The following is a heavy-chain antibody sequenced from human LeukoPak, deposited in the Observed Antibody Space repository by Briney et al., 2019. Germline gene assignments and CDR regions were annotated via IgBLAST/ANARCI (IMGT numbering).Heavy chain of an antibody. D-gene: IGHD3-9*01. J-gene: IGHJ4*02. V-gene: IGHV4-34*01. CDR3: ARAPHYNILTGDRLFDY. CDR2: INHSGST. CDR1: GGSFSGYY. Sequence: SETLSLTCAVYGGSFSGYYWSWIRQPPGKGLEWIGEINHSGSTNYNPSLKSRVTISVDTSKNQFSLKLSSVTAADTAIYYCARAPHYNILTGDRLFDYWGQGTLVTVSS.